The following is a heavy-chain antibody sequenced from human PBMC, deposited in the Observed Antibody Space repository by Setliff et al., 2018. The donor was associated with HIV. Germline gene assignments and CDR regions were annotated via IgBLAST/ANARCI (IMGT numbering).Heavy chain of an antibody. D-gene: IGHD3-16*01. Sequence: GGSLRLSCSASGITFTNAWMTWVRQAPGKGLEWIGRIKSKASRGTTDYAAPVKGRFTISRDDTQNTLFLLMNSLRAEDTAVYYCAKDLGPYYYYGMDVWGQGTTVTVSS. CDR3: AKDLGPYYYYGMDV. V-gene: IGHV3-15*01. CDR2: IKSKASRGTT. J-gene: IGHJ6*02. CDR1: GITFTNAW.